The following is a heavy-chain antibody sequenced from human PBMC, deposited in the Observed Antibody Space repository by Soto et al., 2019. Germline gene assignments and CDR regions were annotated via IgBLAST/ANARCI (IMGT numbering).Heavy chain of an antibody. Sequence: QVQLVESGGGVVQPGRSLRLSCAASGFTFSSYAMHWVRQAPGKGLEWVAVISYDGSNKYYADSVKGRFTISRDNSKNTLYLQMNSLRAEDTAVYYCARVCPPGYSYGCGAFDIWGQGTMVTVSS. CDR3: ARVCPPGYSYGCGAFDI. V-gene: IGHV3-30-3*01. J-gene: IGHJ3*02. CDR1: GFTFSSYA. D-gene: IGHD5-18*01. CDR2: ISYDGSNK.